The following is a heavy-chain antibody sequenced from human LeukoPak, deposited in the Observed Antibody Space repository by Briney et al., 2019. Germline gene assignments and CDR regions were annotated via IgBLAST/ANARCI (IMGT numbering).Heavy chain of an antibody. D-gene: IGHD5-12*01. CDR3: ARAWRNPAFDY. J-gene: IGHJ4*02. V-gene: IGHV1-2*02. CDR1: GYTFTGYY. CDR2: INPSSGAT. Sequence: ASVKVSCKASGYTFTGYYMHWVRQAPGQGLEWMGWINPSSGATNFAQKFEGRVTMTRDTSISTAYMELSRLTSDDTAVYYCARAWRNPAFDYWGQGTLVTVSS.